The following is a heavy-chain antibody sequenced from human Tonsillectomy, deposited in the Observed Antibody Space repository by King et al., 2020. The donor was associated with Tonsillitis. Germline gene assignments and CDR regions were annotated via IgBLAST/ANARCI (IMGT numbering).Heavy chain of an antibody. J-gene: IGHJ5*02. CDR2: IFYNGNS. CDR1: GDSINGGDYY. Sequence: VQLQESGPGLVKPSQTLSLTCTVSGDSINGGDYYWSWIRQHPGKGLEWIGYIFYNGNSYYNPSLKSRLTISVETSKNHFSLRLSSVTAADTAVYYCGRYEGGVFDPWGQGTLVTVSS. V-gene: IGHV4-31*03. CDR3: GRYEGGVFDP. D-gene: IGHD2-15*01.